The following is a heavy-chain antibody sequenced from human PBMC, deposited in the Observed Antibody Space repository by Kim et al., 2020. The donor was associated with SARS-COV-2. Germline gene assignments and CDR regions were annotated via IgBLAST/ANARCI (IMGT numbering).Heavy chain of an antibody. CDR1: GYSISSGYY. CDR3: ARKSVAVYYFDY. CDR2: IYHSGST. D-gene: IGHD6-19*01. V-gene: IGHV4-38-2*02. J-gene: IGHJ4*02. Sequence: SETLSLTCTVSGYSISSGYYWGWIRQPPGKGLEWIGSIYHSGSTYYNPSLKSRVTISVDTSKNQFSLKLSSVTAADTAVYYCARKSVAVYYFDYWGQGTLVTVSS.